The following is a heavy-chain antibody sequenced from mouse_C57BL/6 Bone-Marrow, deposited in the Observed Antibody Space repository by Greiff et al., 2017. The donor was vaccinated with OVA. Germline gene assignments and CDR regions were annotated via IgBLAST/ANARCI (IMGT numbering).Heavy chain of an antibody. CDR2: INPSSGYT. CDR3: ARYSLYYYGSSYYFDY. V-gene: IGHV1-4*01. Sequence: QVQLQQSGADLARPGASVKMSCKASGYTFTSYTMHWVEQRPGQGLAWIGYINPSSGYTKYNQKFKDKATLTADKSSSTAYMQLSSLTSEDSAVYYCARYSLYYYGSSYYFDYWGQGTTLTVSS. D-gene: IGHD1-1*01. J-gene: IGHJ2*01. CDR1: GYTFTSYT.